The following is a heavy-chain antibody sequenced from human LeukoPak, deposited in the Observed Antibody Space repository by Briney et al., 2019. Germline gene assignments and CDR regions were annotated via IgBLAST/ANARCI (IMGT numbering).Heavy chain of an antibody. J-gene: IGHJ3*02. CDR2: IYYSGST. V-gene: IGHV4-61*05. CDR1: GGSISTSNYY. CDR3: ARAGGYSYGNDAFDI. Sequence: SETLSLTCTVSGGSISTSNYYWGWIRQPPGKGLEWIGYIYYSGSTNYNPSLKSRVTISVDTSKNQFSLKLSSVTAADTAVYYCARAGGYSYGNDAFDIWGQGTMVTVSS. D-gene: IGHD5-18*01.